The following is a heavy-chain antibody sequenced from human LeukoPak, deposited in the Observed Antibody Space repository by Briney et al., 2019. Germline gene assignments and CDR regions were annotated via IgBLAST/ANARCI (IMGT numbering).Heavy chain of an antibody. D-gene: IGHD2-2*01. V-gene: IGHV3-53*01. J-gene: IGHJ4*02. Sequence: PGGSLRLSCAASGFTVSSKHMTWVRQAPGKGLEWVSVVYSCGTTYYADSVKGRFTISKDNSNNTLYLQMNSLRAEDTAVYYCTSRVVVPAAISDYWGQGTLVTVSS. CDR3: TSRVVVPAAISDY. CDR1: GFTVSSKH. CDR2: VYSCGTT.